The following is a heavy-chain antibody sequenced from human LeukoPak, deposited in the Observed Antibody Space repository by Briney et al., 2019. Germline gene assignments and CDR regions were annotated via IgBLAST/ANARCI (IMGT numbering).Heavy chain of an antibody. J-gene: IGHJ5*02. CDR1: GFTFSSYS. CDR2: ISSSSSTI. Sequence: GGSLRLSCAASGFTFSSYSMNWVRQAPGKGLEWVSYISSSSSTIYYADSVKGRFTISRDNAKNSLYLQMNSLRAEDTAVYYCARARGEYYDSSGYYHWGQGTLVTVSS. V-gene: IGHV3-48*04. D-gene: IGHD3-22*01. CDR3: ARARGEYYDSSGYYH.